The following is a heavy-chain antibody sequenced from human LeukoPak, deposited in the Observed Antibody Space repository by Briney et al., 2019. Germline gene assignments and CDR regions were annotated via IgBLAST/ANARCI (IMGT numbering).Heavy chain of an antibody. CDR2: ISYDGSNK. CDR1: GFTFSSYA. J-gene: IGHJ4*02. Sequence: GGSLRLSCAASGFTFSSYAMHWVRQAPGKGLEWVAVISYDGSNKYYADSVKGRFTISRDNSKNTLYLQMNSLRAEDTAVYYCAVFKAAAGLDYWGQGTLVTASS. CDR3: AVFKAAAGLDY. V-gene: IGHV3-30*04. D-gene: IGHD6-13*01.